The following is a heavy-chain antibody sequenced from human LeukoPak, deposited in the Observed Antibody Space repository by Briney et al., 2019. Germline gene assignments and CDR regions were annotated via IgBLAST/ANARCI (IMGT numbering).Heavy chain of an antibody. CDR3: ASAVGTVVYYYYMDV. D-gene: IGHD2-15*01. Sequence: GGSLRLSCAASGFTFSSYAMTWVRQAPGKGLEWVANIKQDGNEKHYVDSVKGRFTISRDNAKNSLDLQMNSLRADGTAVYYCASAVGTVVYYYYMDVWGKGTTVTVSS. V-gene: IGHV3-7*01. CDR2: IKQDGNEK. J-gene: IGHJ6*03. CDR1: GFTFSSYA.